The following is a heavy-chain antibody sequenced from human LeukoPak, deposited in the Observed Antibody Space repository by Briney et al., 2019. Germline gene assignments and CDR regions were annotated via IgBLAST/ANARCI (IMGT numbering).Heavy chain of an antibody. CDR2: INAGNGNT. J-gene: IGHJ4*02. CDR1: GFTFSSYW. V-gene: IGHV1-3*01. CDR3: ARNGYSYGDY. Sequence: PGGSLRLSCAASGFTFSSYWMSWVRQAPGQRLEWMGWINAGNGNTKYSQKFQGRVTITRDTSASTAYMELSSLRSEDTAVYYCARNGYSYGDYWGQGTPVTVSS. D-gene: IGHD5-18*01.